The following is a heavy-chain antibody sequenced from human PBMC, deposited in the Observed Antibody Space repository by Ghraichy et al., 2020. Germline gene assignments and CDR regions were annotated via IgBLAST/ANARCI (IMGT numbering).Heavy chain of an antibody. CDR2: INPNSGGT. CDR1: GYTFTGYY. Sequence: ASVKFSCKASGYTFTGYYMHWVRQAPGQGLEWMGWINPNSGGTNYAQKFQGWVTMTRDTSISTAYMELSRLRSDDTAVYYCARDFRSGSYYGPYYYYGMDVWGQGTTVTVSS. V-gene: IGHV1-2*04. CDR3: ARDFRSGSYYGPYYYYGMDV. D-gene: IGHD1-26*01. J-gene: IGHJ6*02.